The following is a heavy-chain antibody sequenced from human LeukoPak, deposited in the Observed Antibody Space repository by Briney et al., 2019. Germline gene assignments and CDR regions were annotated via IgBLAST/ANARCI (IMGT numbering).Heavy chain of an antibody. D-gene: IGHD3-10*01. CDR1: GFTFTKYG. J-gene: IGHJ4*02. CDR2: ISDSGAYT. CDR3: AKGRILWFGEQSDFDY. Sequence: GGTLRLSCAASGFTFTKYGMSWVRQAPGKGLEWISTISDSGAYTYYADFVKGRFTVSRDNSKNMVFLEVNSLRAEDTATYFCAKGRILWFGEQSDFDYWGQGTLVTVSS. V-gene: IGHV3-23*01.